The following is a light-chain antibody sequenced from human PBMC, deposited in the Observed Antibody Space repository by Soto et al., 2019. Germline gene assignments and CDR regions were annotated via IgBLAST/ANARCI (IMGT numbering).Light chain of an antibody. CDR1: QSICSW. V-gene: IGKV1-5*01. J-gene: IGKJ4*01. Sequence: DIQMPQSPSTLSASVGDRVTITSRASQSICSWLAWYQQKPGKASKLLIYDVSSLESGVSSRFSGSGSGTEFTLTISSLQPDDFATYYCQQYNSYPLTFGGGTKVDIK. CDR3: QQYNSYPLT. CDR2: DVS.